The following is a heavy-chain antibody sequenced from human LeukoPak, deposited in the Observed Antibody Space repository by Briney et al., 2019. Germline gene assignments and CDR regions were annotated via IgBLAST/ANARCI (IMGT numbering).Heavy chain of an antibody. D-gene: IGHD2-2*03. CDR3: ARGGYCSSTSCYYFDY. J-gene: IGHJ4*02. CDR2: INHSGST. CDR1: GGSFSGYY. V-gene: IGHV4-34*01. Sequence: PSETLSLTCAVYGGSFSGYYWSWTRQPPGKGLEWIGEINHSGSTNYNPSLKSRVTISVDTSKNQFSLKLSSVTAADTAVYYCARGGYCSSTSCYYFDYWGQGTLVTVSS.